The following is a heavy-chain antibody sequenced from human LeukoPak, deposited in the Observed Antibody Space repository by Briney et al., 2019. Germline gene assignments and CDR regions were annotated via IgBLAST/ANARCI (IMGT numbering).Heavy chain of an antibody. Sequence: EASVKASCKASGCTFTGYYMHWVRQAPGQGLEWMGWINPNSGGTNYAQKFQGRVTMTRDTSISTAYMELSRLRSDDTAVYYCARHGIFRWFDPWGQGTLVTVSS. J-gene: IGHJ5*02. CDR1: GCTFTGYY. CDR2: INPNSGGT. D-gene: IGHD2-15*01. V-gene: IGHV1-2*02. CDR3: ARHGIFRWFDP.